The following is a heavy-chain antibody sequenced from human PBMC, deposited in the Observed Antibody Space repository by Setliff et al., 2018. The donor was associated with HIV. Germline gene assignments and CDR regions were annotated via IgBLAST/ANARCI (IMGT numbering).Heavy chain of an antibody. Sequence: ASVKVSCKASGYTFTSYGISWVRQAPGQGLEWMGWISAYNGNTNYAQKLQGRVTMTTDTSTSTAYMELRSLRSDDTAVYYCARDEWGQWVVHWYFDLWGRGTVVTVSS. V-gene: IGHV1-18*01. CDR3: ARDEWGQWVVHWYFDL. CDR1: GYTFTSYG. J-gene: IGHJ2*01. CDR2: ISAYNGNT. D-gene: IGHD6-19*01.